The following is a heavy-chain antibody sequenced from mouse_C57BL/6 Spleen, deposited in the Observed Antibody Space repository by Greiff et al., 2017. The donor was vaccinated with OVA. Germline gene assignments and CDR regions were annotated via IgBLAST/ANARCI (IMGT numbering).Heavy chain of an antibody. D-gene: IGHD1-1*01. CDR2: ISYDGSN. Sequence: EVKLVESGPGLVKPSQSLSLTCSVTGYSITSGYYWNWIRQFPGNKLEWMGYISYDGSNNYNPSLKNRISITRDTSKNQFFLKLNSVTTEDTATYYCARGEDYYGSSYYWGQGTTLTVSS. CDR3: ARGEDYYGSSYY. V-gene: IGHV3-6*01. J-gene: IGHJ2*01. CDR1: GYSITSGYY.